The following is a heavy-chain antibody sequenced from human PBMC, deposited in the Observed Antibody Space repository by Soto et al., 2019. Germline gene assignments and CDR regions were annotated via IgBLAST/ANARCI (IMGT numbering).Heavy chain of an antibody. CDR2: ISHGEST. J-gene: IGHJ6*02. D-gene: IGHD2-15*01. Sequence: PSETLSLTCAVYGGSFSGYHWSWVRQSPGKGLEWIGDISHGESTNYSPSLGSRVSISVDTSRKQFSLKLTSVTAPDTAVYFCARGRQVVPSALFRSAGDYSLAVWGQGTRVTVSS. V-gene: IGHV4-34*01. CDR1: GGSFSGYH. CDR3: ARGRQVVPSALFRSAGDYSLAV.